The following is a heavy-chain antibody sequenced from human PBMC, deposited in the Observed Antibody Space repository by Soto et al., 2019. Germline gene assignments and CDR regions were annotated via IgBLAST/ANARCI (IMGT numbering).Heavy chain of an antibody. V-gene: IGHV3-64D*06. J-gene: IGHJ5*02. Sequence: PGGSLRLSCSASGFTFSSYAMHWVRQAPGKGLEYVSAVSSNGGSTYYADSVKGRFTISRDNSKNTLYLQMSSLRAEDTAVYYCVKDLVGMCGGYSTYHFNWFDPWGQGTLVTVSS. CDR1: GFTFSSYA. CDR3: VKDLVGMCGGYSTYHFNWFDP. CDR2: VSSNGGST. D-gene: IGHD3-22*01.